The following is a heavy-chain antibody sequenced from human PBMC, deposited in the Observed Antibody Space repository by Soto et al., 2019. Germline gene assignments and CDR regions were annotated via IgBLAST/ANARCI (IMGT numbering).Heavy chain of an antibody. CDR1: GGSISTFY. V-gene: IGHV4-59*01. J-gene: IGHJ4*02. CDR2: VYYTGST. D-gene: IGHD5-18*01. Sequence: SETLSLTYTFSGGSISTFYWSWIRQPPGKGLEWIGYVYYTGSTNYNPSLKSPVTISVDTSKNQFSLKLSSVTAADTAVYYCARDNGYSYGYTLDHWGQGTLVTVS. CDR3: ARDNGYSYGYTLDH.